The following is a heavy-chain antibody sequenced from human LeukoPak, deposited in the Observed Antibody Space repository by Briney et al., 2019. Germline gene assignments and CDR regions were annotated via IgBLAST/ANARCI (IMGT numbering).Heavy chain of an antibody. V-gene: IGHV1-18*01. Sequence: ASVKVSCKASGYTFTSYGISWVRQAPGQGLEWMGWISAYNGNTNYAQKLQGRATMTTDTSTSTAYMELRSLRSDDTAVYYCARALTGKRSGYYSGAFDYWGQGTLVTVSS. D-gene: IGHD3-22*01. J-gene: IGHJ4*02. CDR3: ARALTGKRSGYYSGAFDY. CDR1: GYTFTSYG. CDR2: ISAYNGNT.